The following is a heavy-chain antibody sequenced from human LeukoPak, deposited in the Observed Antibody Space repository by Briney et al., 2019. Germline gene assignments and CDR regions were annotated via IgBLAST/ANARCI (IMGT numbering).Heavy chain of an antibody. J-gene: IGHJ4*02. D-gene: IGHD5-18*01. CDR2: INQSGST. V-gene: IGHV4-39*07. CDR3: ARAYRAHQTFHSYHYFDY. Sequence: SETLSLTCTVSGGSISSSSYYWNWIRQSPGKGLEWIGEINQSGSTKYNPSLKSRVTISGDTSKNQFSLRLNSVTAADTAVYFCARAYRAHQTFHSYHYFDYWGQGTLVTVSS. CDR1: GGSISSSSYY.